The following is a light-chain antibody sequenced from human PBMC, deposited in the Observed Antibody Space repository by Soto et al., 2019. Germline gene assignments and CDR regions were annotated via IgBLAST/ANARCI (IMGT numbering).Light chain of an antibody. V-gene: IGLV2-23*02. CDR1: SIDVGSYNL. J-gene: IGLJ2*01. CDR3: CSYVGSSTFVV. Sequence: QSALTQPASVSGSPGQSITISCTGTSIDVGSYNLVSWYQQHPGKAPKLMIYEDSKRPSGVSNRFSGSKSGNTASLTISGLQAEDEADYYCCSYVGSSTFVVFGGGTKVTVL. CDR2: EDS.